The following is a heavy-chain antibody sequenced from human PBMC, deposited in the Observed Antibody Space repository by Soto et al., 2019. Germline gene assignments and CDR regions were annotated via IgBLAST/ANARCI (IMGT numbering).Heavy chain of an antibody. CDR3: WEELRSSSGCAEFNY. CDR1: GFTFSSYA. D-gene: IGHD6-19*01. Sequence: GGSLRLSCAASGFTFSSYAMSWVRQAPGKGQEWVSTISASGGSTYHADSVKGRFTISRDNSKNTLYLQMNSLRAADTAVYYYWEELRSSSGCAEFNYWGQGTLVTVSS. J-gene: IGHJ4*02. CDR2: ISASGGST. V-gene: IGHV3-23*01.